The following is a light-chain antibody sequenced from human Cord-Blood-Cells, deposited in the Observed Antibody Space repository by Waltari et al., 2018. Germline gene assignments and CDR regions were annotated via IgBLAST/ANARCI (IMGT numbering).Light chain of an antibody. CDR1: SSDVGGYNY. CDR3: SSYTSSSTWV. V-gene: IGLV2-14*03. CDR2: DVS. J-gene: IGLJ3*02. Sequence: QSALTQPASVSGSPGQSITISCTGTSSDVGGYNYVSWYQQPPAKAPKRMIYDVSNRPSGVSNRFSGSKSGNTASLTISGLQAEDEADYYCSSYTSSSTWVFGGGTKLTVL.